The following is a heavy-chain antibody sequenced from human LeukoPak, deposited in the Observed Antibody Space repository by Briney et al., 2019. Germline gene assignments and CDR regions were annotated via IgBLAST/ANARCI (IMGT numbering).Heavy chain of an antibody. CDR3: AKEGIAVAATGWFDP. D-gene: IGHD6-19*01. CDR2: IRYDGSNK. J-gene: IGHJ5*02. Sequence: GGSLRLSCAASGFTFSSYGMHWVRQAPGKGLEWVAFIRYDGSNKYYADSVKGRFTISRANSKNTLYLQMNSLRAEDTAVYYCAKEGIAVAATGWFDPWGQGTLVTVSS. CDR1: GFTFSSYG. V-gene: IGHV3-30*02.